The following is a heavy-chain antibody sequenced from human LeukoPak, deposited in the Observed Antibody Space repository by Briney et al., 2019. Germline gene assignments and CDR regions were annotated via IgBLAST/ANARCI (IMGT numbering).Heavy chain of an antibody. CDR2: ISSSGSGGIT. D-gene: IGHD2-2*01. Sequence: GGSLRLSCAASGFTFSSYAMSWVRQAQGKGLEWVSGISSSGSGGITYYADSVKGRFTISRDNSKNTLYLQINSVRAEDTAVYYCARACSSSWYDFWGQGTLVTVSS. CDR3: ARACSSSWYDF. V-gene: IGHV3-23*01. CDR1: GFTFSSYA. J-gene: IGHJ5*01.